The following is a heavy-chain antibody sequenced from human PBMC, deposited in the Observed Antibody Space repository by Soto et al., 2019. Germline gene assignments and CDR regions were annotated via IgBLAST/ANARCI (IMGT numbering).Heavy chain of an antibody. CDR3: AAVPVLRFLKWLPAYFDY. J-gene: IGHJ4*02. Sequence: QLQVVQSGPEVKKPGTSVKVSCKTSGFMFTSSAVQWVRQARGQRLEWIGWLVVGSGNTHHAHHFQERVTLTRDTSTGTAYMELSSLRSEDTAVYYCAAVPVLRFLKWLPAYFDYWGQGTLVTVSS. CDR1: GFMFTSSA. D-gene: IGHD3-3*01. CDR2: LVVGSGNT. V-gene: IGHV1-58*01.